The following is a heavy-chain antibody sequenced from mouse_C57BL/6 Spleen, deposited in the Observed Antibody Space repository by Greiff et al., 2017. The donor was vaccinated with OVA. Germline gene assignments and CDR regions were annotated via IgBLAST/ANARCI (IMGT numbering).Heavy chain of an antibody. CDR3: ARDDTGAFDY. V-gene: IGHV7-1*01. J-gene: IGHJ2*01. Sequence: EVHLVESGGGLVQSGRSLRLSCATSGFTFSDFYMEWVRQAPGKGLEWIAASRNKANDYTTEYSASVKGRFIVSRDTSQSILYLQMNALRAEDTAIYYCARDDTGAFDYWGQGTTLTVSS. CDR1: GFTFSDFY. CDR2: SRNKANDYTT. D-gene: IGHD4-1*01.